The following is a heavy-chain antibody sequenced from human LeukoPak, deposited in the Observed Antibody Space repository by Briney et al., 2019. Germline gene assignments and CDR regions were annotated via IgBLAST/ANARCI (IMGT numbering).Heavy chain of an antibody. V-gene: IGHV4-59*01. CDR2: IYYSGST. CDR3: ARSRYSSDWYDY. J-gene: IGHJ4*02. CDR1: GGSSSSYY. D-gene: IGHD6-19*01. Sequence: SENLSRTCTVSGGSSSSYYWSWIRQPPGKGLEWIGYIYYSGSTNYNPSLKSRVTISVDTSKNQFSLKLSSVTAADTAVYYCARSRYSSDWYDYWGQGTLVTVSS.